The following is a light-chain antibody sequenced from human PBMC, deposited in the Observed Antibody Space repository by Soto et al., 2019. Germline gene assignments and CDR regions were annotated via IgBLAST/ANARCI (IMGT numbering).Light chain of an antibody. CDR3: QKYNNAPPLT. V-gene: IGKV1-27*01. CDR1: QGIRNY. CDR2: AAT. J-gene: IGKJ3*01. Sequence: DIQMTQAPSSLSASGGVRVNITCRAIQGIRNYLAWYQQKPGKVPTLLIYAATTFQSGDPSQLSGSRSGTDLNLTISRLQPQDVATYYCQKYNNAPPLTFGRRTKVDIK.